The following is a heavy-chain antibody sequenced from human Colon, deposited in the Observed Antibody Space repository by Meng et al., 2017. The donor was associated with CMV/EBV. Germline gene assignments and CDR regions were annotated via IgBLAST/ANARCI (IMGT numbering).Heavy chain of an antibody. CDR1: GFTFSSYV. V-gene: IGHV3-23*01. CDR3: AKDFSGLRFLEWSPYFLDV. J-gene: IGHJ4*02. Sequence: GESLKISCEGSGFTFSSYVMSWVRQAPGKGLEWVSGIGHSGSKTYYADSVKGRFSISRDNSKKTLYLEMNNLRVEDTAIYFCAKDFSGLRFLEWSPYFLDVWGPGTLVTVSS. D-gene: IGHD3-3*01. CDR2: IGHSGSKT.